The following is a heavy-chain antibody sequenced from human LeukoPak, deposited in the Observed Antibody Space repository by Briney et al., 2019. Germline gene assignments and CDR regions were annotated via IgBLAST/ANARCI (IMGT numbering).Heavy chain of an antibody. J-gene: IGHJ6*02. CDR2: ISYSGST. V-gene: IGHV4-59*01. Sequence: SETLSLTCTVSGGSINSYYWSWIRQPPGKGLEWIGYISYSGSTNYNPSLKSRVTISLDTSKTQFFLKLSSVTAADTALYYCARHNLAHYYYYGMDVWGQGTTVTVSS. CDR1: GGSINSYY. D-gene: IGHD1-20*01. CDR3: ARHNLAHYYYYGMDV.